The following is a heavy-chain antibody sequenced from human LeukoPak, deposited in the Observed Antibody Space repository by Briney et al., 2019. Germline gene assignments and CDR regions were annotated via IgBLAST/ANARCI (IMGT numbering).Heavy chain of an antibody. D-gene: IGHD5-24*01. CDR1: GFTFSSYG. CDR2: IRSDGTDT. J-gene: IGHJ3*02. CDR3: AKNRVGQTYADAFEI. Sequence: GGSLRLSCAASGFTFSSYGMHWVRQAPGKGLEWVAFIRSDGTDTFYGDSVKGRFTISRDNSKNTLFLQMNSLTPEDTAIYYCAKNRVGQTYADAFEIWGQGTMVTVSS. V-gene: IGHV3-30*02.